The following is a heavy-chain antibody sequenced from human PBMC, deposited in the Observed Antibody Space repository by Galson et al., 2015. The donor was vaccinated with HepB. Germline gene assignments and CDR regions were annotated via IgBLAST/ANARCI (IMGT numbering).Heavy chain of an antibody. CDR3: ARGMIEDY. CDR2: INHSGST. D-gene: IGHD3-22*01. J-gene: IGHJ4*02. V-gene: IGHV4-34*01. Sequence: ETLSLTCAVYGGSFSGYYWGWIRQPPGKGLEWIGEINHSGSTNYNPSLKSRVTISVDTSKNQFSLKLSSVTAADTAVYYCARGMIEDYWGQGTLVTVSS. CDR1: GGSFSGYY.